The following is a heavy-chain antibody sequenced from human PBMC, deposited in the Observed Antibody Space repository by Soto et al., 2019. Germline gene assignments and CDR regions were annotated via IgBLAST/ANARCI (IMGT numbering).Heavy chain of an antibody. CDR2: IIPIFGTA. Sequence: SVKVSCKASGGTFSSYAISWVRQAPGQGLEWMGGIIPIFGTANYAQKFQGRVTITADESTSTAYMELGSLRSEDTAVYYCAVLDYGGNRWYFDLWGRGTLVTVSS. D-gene: IGHD4-17*01. CDR3: AVLDYGGNRWYFDL. V-gene: IGHV1-69*13. CDR1: GGTFSSYA. J-gene: IGHJ2*01.